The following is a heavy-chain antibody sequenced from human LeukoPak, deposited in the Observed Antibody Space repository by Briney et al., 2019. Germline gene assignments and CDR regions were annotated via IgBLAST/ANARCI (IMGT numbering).Heavy chain of an antibody. CDR2: INPSVGST. D-gene: IGHD6-13*01. CDR1: GYTFTSYY. CDR3: ARERSTAVIDY. V-gene: IGHV1-46*01. Sequence: ASVKVSCKASGYTFTSYYMHWVRQPPGQGLEWMGIINPSVGSTSYAQKCQGRVTMTRDTSTSTVYMELSSLRSEDTAVYYCARERSTAVIDYWGQETLVTVSS. J-gene: IGHJ4*02.